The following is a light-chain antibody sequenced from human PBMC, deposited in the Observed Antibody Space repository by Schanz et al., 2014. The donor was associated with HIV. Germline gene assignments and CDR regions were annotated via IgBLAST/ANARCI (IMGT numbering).Light chain of an antibody. Sequence: IVLTQSPGTLSLSPGERATLSCRASQRIISYLAWYQQKPGQAPRLLIYGASRRATGIPDRFSGSGSGTDFTLTVSRLEPEDFAVYFCQHYDSSPLAFGQGTKVEIK. CDR2: GAS. CDR1: QRIISY. J-gene: IGKJ1*01. CDR3: QHYDSSPLA. V-gene: IGKV3-20*01.